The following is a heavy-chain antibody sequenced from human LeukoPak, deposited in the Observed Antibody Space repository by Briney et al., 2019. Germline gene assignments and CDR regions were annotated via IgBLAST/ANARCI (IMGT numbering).Heavy chain of an antibody. CDR3: ARDKLWFGEPNIYFDY. CDR2: ISSSSSYI. V-gene: IGHV3-21*01. D-gene: IGHD3-10*01. J-gene: IGHJ4*02. CDR1: GFTFSSYD. Sequence: GGSLRLSCAASGFTFSSYDMNWVRQAPGKGLEWVSSISSSSSYIYYADSVKGRLTISRDNAKNSLYLQMNSLRAEDTAVYYCARDKLWFGEPNIYFDYWGQGTLVTVSS.